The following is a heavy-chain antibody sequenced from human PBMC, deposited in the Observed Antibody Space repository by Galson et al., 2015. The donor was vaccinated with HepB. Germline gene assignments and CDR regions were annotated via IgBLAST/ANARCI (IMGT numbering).Heavy chain of an antibody. D-gene: IGHD3-3*01. J-gene: IGHJ6*02. CDR1: GFTFSDYY. CDR2: ISSSSYT. Sequence: SLRLSCAASGFTFSDYYMSWIRQAPGKGLEWVSYISSSSYTNYADSVKGRFTISRDNAKNSLYLQMNSLRAEDTAVYYCARASYGYDFWSGYYPNYYYYGMDVWGQGTTVTVSS. V-gene: IGHV3-11*06. CDR3: ARASYGYDFWSGYYPNYYYYGMDV.